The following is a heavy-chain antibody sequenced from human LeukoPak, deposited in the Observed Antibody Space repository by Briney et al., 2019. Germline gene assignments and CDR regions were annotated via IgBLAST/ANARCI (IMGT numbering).Heavy chain of an antibody. J-gene: IGHJ4*02. D-gene: IGHD5-18*01. CDR1: GFTFDDYN. V-gene: IGHV3-43*01. CDR2: ITWDGGST. CDR3: AKGGSYGLFDY. Sequence: GGSLRLSCAASGFTFDDYNMHWVRQAPGRGLEWVSLITWDGGSTNYADSVKGRFTISRDNSKNSLYLQMNSLRTEDTALYYCAKGGSYGLFDYWGQGTLVTVSS.